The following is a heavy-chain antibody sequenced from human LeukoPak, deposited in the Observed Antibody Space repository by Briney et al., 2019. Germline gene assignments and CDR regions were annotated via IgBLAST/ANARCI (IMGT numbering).Heavy chain of an antibody. V-gene: IGHV1-2*02. CDR2: INPNSGGT. CDR1: GYTFTGYY. CDR3: ARINIAAAINYNWFDP. J-gene: IGHJ5*02. Sequence: ASVKVSCKASGYTFTGYYMHWVRQAPGQGLEWMGWINPNSGGTNYAQKFQGRVTMTRDTSISTAYMELSSLRSDDTAVYYCARINIAAAINYNWFDPWGQGTLVTVSS. D-gene: IGHD6-13*01.